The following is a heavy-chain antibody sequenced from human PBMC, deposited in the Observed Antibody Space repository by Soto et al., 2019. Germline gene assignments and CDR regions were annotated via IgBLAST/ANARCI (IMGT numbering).Heavy chain of an antibody. CDR1: GGYISSGGYY. D-gene: IGHD3-10*01. CDR3: ATETYYYGSGSSTPYGMDV. Sequence: SETLSLTCTVSGGYISSGGYYWSWIRQHPGKGLEWIGYIYYSGSTYYNPSLKSRVTISVDTSKNQFSLKLSSVTAADTAVYYCATETYYYGSGSSTPYGMDVWGQGTTVTVSS. CDR2: IYYSGST. J-gene: IGHJ6*02. V-gene: IGHV4-31*03.